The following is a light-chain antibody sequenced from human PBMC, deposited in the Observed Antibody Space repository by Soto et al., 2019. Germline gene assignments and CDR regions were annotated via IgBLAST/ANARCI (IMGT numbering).Light chain of an antibody. Sequence: EIQMAQSPSSLSECVEDRGTLTCKASQTINNYLNWYQQKPGRAPKLLIYAASNLEAGVPSRFRGSGSGTDFTFTISRLQPEDIATYYCQQYENLPTFGQGTRLEIK. J-gene: IGKJ5*01. CDR2: AAS. CDR3: QQYENLPT. CDR1: QTINNY. V-gene: IGKV1-33*01.